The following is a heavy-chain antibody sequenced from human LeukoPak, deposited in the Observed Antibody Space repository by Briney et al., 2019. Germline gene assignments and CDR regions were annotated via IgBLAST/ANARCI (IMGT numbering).Heavy chain of an antibody. V-gene: IGHV3-23*01. J-gene: IGHJ4*02. CDR2: ISGSGDGT. D-gene: IGHD6-13*01. CDR1: GFTFSSYA. Sequence: PGGSLRLSCATSGFTFSSYAMSWVRQAPGKGLEWVSAISGSGDGTYYGDSVKGRFTISRDNSKNTLYLHMNSLRAEDTAVYYCAKTRPLDSSSWSHGDYWGQGTLVTVSS. CDR3: AKTRPLDSSSWSHGDY.